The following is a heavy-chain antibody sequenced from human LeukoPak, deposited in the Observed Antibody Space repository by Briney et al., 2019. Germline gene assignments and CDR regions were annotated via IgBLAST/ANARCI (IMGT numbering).Heavy chain of an antibody. J-gene: IGHJ6*03. CDR3: ARDSYSSSWYPHYYYYYYMDV. V-gene: IGHV3-21*01. D-gene: IGHD6-13*01. CDR2: ISSSSSYI. CDR1: GFTFSSYG. Sequence: GGSLRLSCAASGFTFSSYGMNWVRQAPGKGLEWVSSISSSSSYIYYADSVKGRFTISRDNAKNSLYLQMNSLRAEDTAVYYCARDSYSSSWYPHYYYYYYMDVWGKGTTVTVSS.